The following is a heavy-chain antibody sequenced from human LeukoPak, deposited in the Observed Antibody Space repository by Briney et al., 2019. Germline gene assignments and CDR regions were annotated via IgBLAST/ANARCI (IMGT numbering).Heavy chain of an antibody. CDR2: INSDGTNT. CDR3: AREVYDSSTGSFDY. D-gene: IGHD3-9*01. CDR1: GFTFSDYW. J-gene: IGHJ4*02. V-gene: IGHV3-74*01. Sequence: GGSLRLSCGVSGFTFSDYWMHWVCQAPGKGLVWVSRINSDGTNTNYAGSVKGRFTISRDNAKNSLYLQVKSLRAEDTAVYYCAREVYDSSTGSFDYWGQGTLVTVSS.